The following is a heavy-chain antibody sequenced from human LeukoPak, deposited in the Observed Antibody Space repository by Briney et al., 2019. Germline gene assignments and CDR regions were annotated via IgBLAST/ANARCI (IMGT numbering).Heavy chain of an antibody. Sequence: GASVKVSCKASGGTFSSYAISWVRQAPGQGLEWMGGIIPIFGTANYAQKFQGRVTITADKSTSTAYMELSSLRSEDTAVYYCAVYSSGWRISDAFDIWGQGTMVTVSS. D-gene: IGHD6-19*01. CDR1: GGTFSSYA. J-gene: IGHJ3*02. V-gene: IGHV1-69*06. CDR3: AVYSSGWRISDAFDI. CDR2: IIPIFGTA.